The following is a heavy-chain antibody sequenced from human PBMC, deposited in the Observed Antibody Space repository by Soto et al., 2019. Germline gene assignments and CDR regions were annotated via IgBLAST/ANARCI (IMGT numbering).Heavy chain of an antibody. Sequence: ASVKVSCKASGYTFTSLDINWVRQATGQGLEGMGWMNPNSGSTGSAQKFQGRAAMTRDTSINTAYMELSSLRSDDTAVYYCARGRGYSDGIDYWGQGTLVTVSS. CDR1: GYTFTSLD. J-gene: IGHJ4*02. D-gene: IGHD2-15*01. V-gene: IGHV1-8*01. CDR3: ARGRGYSDGIDY. CDR2: MNPNSGST.